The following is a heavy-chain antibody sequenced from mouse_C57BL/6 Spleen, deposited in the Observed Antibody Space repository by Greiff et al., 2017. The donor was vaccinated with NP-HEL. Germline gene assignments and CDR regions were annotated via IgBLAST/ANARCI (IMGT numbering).Heavy chain of an antibody. Sequence: VQLHQPGAELVRPGSSVKLSCKASGYTFTSYWMHWVKQRPIQGLEWIGNIDPSDSETHYNQKFKDKATLTVDKSSSTAYMQLSSLTSEDSAVYYCARSRAITTVDFDYWGQGTTLTVSS. CDR1: GYTFTSYW. CDR3: ARSRAITTVDFDY. V-gene: IGHV1-52*01. CDR2: IDPSDSET. D-gene: IGHD1-1*01. J-gene: IGHJ2*01.